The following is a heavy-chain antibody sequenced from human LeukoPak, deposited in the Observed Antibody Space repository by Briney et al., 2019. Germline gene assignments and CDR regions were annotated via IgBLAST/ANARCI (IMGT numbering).Heavy chain of an antibody. CDR3: ARVNYDILTGYYNPFGY. J-gene: IGHJ4*02. Sequence: ASVKVSCKASGYTFTGYYMHWVRQAPGQGLEWMGGINPNSGGTNYAQKLQGRVTMTRDTSISTAYMELSRLRSDDTAVYYCARVNYDILTGYYNPFGYWGQGTLVTVSS. CDR1: GYTFTGYY. CDR2: INPNSGGT. D-gene: IGHD3-9*01. V-gene: IGHV1-2*02.